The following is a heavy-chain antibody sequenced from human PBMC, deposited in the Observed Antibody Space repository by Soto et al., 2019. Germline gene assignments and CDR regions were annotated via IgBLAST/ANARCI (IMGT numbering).Heavy chain of an antibody. CDR1: GDTFSSYA. Sequence: QVQLVQSGAEVKKPGSSVKVSCKASGDTFSSYAISWVRQAPGQGLEWMGGLIPIFVTANYAQKFQGRVTITADEATSTAYMYLSSLRSEDTAVYYCARGVVPAANEEYYFDYRGQGTLVTVSS. D-gene: IGHD2-2*01. V-gene: IGHV1-69*01. CDR3: ARGVVPAANEEYYFDY. CDR2: LIPIFVTA. J-gene: IGHJ4*02.